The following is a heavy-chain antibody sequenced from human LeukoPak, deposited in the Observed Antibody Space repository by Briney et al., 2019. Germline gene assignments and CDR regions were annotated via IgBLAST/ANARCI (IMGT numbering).Heavy chain of an antibody. Sequence: ASVQVSCKASGGTFSSYAISWVRQAPGQGLEWMGGIIPIFGTANYAQKFQGRVTITADESTSTAYMDLSSLRSEDTAVYYCARLGPDYYDSRRGALDYWGQGTLVT. CDR3: ARLGPDYYDSRRGALDY. CDR1: GGTFSSYA. V-gene: IGHV1-69*01. D-gene: IGHD3-22*01. CDR2: IIPIFGTA. J-gene: IGHJ4*02.